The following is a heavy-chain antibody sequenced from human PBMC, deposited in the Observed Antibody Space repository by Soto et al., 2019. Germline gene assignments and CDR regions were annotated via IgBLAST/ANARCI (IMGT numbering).Heavy chain of an antibody. CDR2: IYHSGST. J-gene: IGHJ4*02. Sequence: SETLSLTCAVSGGSISSGGYSWSWIRQPPGKGLEWIGYIYHSGSTYYNPSLKSRVTISVDRSTSTVHMELGSLTSEDTAVYYCARGGGIVVVTAPYDHWGQGTLVTVSS. CDR1: GGSISSGGYS. D-gene: IGHD2-21*02. V-gene: IGHV4-30-2*01. CDR3: ARGGGIVVVTAPYDH.